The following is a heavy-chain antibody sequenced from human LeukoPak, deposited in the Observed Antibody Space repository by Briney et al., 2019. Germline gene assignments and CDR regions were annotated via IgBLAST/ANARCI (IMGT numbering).Heavy chain of an antibody. Sequence: SETLSLTCAVSGYSTRSGYYWGWIRPPPGKGLEWIGSIYHSGSTYYNPSLKSRVTISVDTSKNHFSLKLSSVTAADTAVYYCARLFGPSGFGVVLWFDPWGEGTLVTVSS. CDR2: IYHSGST. CDR1: GYSTRSGYY. D-gene: IGHD3-3*01. J-gene: IGHJ5*02. CDR3: ARLFGPSGFGVVLWFDP. V-gene: IGHV4-38-2*01.